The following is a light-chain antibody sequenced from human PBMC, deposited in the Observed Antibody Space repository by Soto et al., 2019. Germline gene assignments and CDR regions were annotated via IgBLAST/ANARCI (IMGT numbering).Light chain of an antibody. CDR3: QKYNSAPQT. Sequence: DIQMTQSPSSLSASVGDRVTITCRASQGISNYLAWYQQKPGKVPKLLMYAASPLQSGVPSRFSGSGSGTEFTLIISSLQPEDVATYYCQKYNSAPQTFGPGTKVDIK. V-gene: IGKV1-27*01. J-gene: IGKJ3*01. CDR1: QGISNY. CDR2: AAS.